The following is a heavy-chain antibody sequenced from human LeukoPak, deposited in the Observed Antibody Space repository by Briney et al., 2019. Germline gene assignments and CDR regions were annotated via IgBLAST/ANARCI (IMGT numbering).Heavy chain of an antibody. J-gene: IGHJ3*02. CDR2: IRSKTNSYAT. D-gene: IGHD4-17*01. CDR3: TRMSYGDYDFDAFDI. CDR1: GFPFSGSA. V-gene: IGHV3-73*01. Sequence: PGGSLRLSCAASGFPFSGSAMHWVRQASGKGLEWVGRIRSKTNSYATAYAASVKGRFTISRDDSKNTAYLQMNSLKTEDTAVYYCTRMSYGDYDFDAFDIWGQGTMVTVSS.